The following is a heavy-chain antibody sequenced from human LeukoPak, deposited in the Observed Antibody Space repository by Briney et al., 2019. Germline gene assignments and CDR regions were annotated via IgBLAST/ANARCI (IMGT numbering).Heavy chain of an antibody. CDR1: GFTFSSYW. V-gene: IGHV3-7*01. CDR2: IKQDGSEK. CDR3: ARDAEVVPAAIDYFDY. J-gene: IGHJ4*02. Sequence: PGGSLRLSCAASGFTFSSYWMSWVRQAPGKGLEWVANIKQDGSEKYYVDSVKGRFTISRDNAKNSLYLQMNSQRAEDTAVYYCARDAEVVPAAIDYFDYWGQGTLVTVSS. D-gene: IGHD2-2*02.